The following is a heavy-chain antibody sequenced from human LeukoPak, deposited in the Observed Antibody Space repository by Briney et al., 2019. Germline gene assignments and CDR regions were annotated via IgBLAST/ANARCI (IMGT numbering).Heavy chain of an antibody. V-gene: IGHV4-59*08. D-gene: IGHD3-10*01. Sequence: PSETLSLTCTVSGGSISSYYWSWIRQPPGKGLEWIGYIYYSGSTNYNPSLKSRVTISVDTSKNQFSLKLSSVTAADTAVYYCARGSYGSGGQTFDYWGQGTLVTVSS. CDR3: ARGSYGSGGQTFDY. CDR2: IYYSGST. CDR1: GGSISSYY. J-gene: IGHJ4*02.